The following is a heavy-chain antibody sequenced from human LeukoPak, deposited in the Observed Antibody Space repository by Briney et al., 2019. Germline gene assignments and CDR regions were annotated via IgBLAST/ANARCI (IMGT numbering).Heavy chain of an antibody. CDR2: IWYDGKNE. CDR1: GFTFRSYG. J-gene: IGHJ4*02. V-gene: IGHV3-30*02. CDR3: AKEYQAAIDY. Sequence: GGSLRLSCAASGFTFRSYGMHWVRQAPGKGLEWVADIWYDGKNEHFADSVKGRFTISRDNSKNTLFLQMNTLRTEDTAVYYCAKEYQAAIDYWGQGTLVTVSS. D-gene: IGHD2-2*01.